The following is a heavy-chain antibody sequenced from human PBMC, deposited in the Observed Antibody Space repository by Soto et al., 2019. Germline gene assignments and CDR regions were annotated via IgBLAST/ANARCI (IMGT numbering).Heavy chain of an antibody. V-gene: IGHV3-30*18. Sequence: GGSLRLSCAASGFTFSSYGMHWVRQAPGKGLEWVAVISYDGSNKYYADSVKGRFTISRDNSKNTLYLQMNSLRAEDTAVYYCAKATGPTGKGFAFDIWGQGTMVTVSS. CDR3: AKATGPTGKGFAFDI. J-gene: IGHJ3*02. D-gene: IGHD3-10*01. CDR1: GFTFSSYG. CDR2: ISYDGSNK.